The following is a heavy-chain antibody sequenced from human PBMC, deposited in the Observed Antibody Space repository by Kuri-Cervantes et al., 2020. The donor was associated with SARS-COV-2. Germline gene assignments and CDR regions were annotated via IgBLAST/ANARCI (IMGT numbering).Heavy chain of an antibody. Sequence: SETLSLTCPVYGGSFSNFYWSWIRQPPGKGLEWIGELDHSGRANYNPSLKSRVTISVDRSRNQFSLKLTSVTAADTAVYYCARASTSIYGVLIALFSSNAFDVWGQGTMVTVSS. CDR3: ARASTSIYGVLIALFSSNAFDV. V-gene: IGHV4-34*01. J-gene: IGHJ3*01. CDR1: GGSFSNFY. D-gene: IGHD3-3*02. CDR2: LDHSGRA.